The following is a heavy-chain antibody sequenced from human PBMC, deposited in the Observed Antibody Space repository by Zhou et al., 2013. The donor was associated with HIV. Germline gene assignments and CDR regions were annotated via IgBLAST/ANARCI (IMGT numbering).Heavy chain of an antibody. CDR1: GGNFSASA. Sequence: QVHLVQSGAELKKPGSSVKVSCKVSGGNFSASALSWLRQAPGQGLEWMGGLIPVFGTTTYSQKFQGRISITSDTSASTAYLDLRSLTSEDTAVYYCAREYSSSSFKYFNPWGQGSPVTVSS. V-gene: IGHV1-69*14. D-gene: IGHD6-6*01. CDR3: AREYSSSSFKYFNP. CDR2: LIPVFGTT. J-gene: IGHJ5*02.